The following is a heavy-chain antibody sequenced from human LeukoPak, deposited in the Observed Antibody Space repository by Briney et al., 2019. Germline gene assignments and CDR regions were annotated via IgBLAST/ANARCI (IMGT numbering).Heavy chain of an antibody. CDR3: ARDNDKVVDH. CDR1: GYTFSNYG. CDR2: ITAYNGNR. V-gene: IGHV1-18*01. J-gene: IGHJ4*01. D-gene: IGHD1-1*01. Sequence: ASVRVSCKTSGYTFSNYGISWVRQAPGQGLEWMGWITAYNGNRLYAQRFQGRITLTTDTSTSTSYMELRSLEYDDTAIYYCARDNDKVVDHWGQGTLVTVSS.